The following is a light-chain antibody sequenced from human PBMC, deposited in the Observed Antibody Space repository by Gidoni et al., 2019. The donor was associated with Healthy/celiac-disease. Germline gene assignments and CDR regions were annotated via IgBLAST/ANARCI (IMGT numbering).Light chain of an antibody. CDR2: KDS. V-gene: IGLV3-25*03. CDR1: ASPKQY. Sequence: SYEMTQPPSVSVSQGQTARITRPGDASPKQYAYWYQKKPGQAPVLVIYKDSERPSWIPERFSGSRSGTSVTLTIRGVQAEDEADYYCQSADSSGTYRVFGGGTKLTVL. J-gene: IGLJ3*02. CDR3: QSADSSGTYRV.